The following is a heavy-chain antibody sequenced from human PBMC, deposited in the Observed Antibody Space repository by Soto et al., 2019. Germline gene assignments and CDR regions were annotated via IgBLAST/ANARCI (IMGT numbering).Heavy chain of an antibody. Sequence: GASVKVSCKASGYTFTSYDINWVRQATGQGLEWMGWMNPNSGNTGYAQKFQGRVTMTRNTSISTAYMELSSLRSEDTAVYYCARVPGEQCLPNVWFDPWGQGTLVTVSS. CDR1: GYTFTSYD. J-gene: IGHJ5*02. CDR3: ARVPGEQCLPNVWFDP. CDR2: MNPNSGNT. V-gene: IGHV1-8*01. D-gene: IGHD6-19*01.